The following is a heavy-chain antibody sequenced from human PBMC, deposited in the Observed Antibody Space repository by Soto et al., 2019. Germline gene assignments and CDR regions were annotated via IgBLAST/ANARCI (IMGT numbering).Heavy chain of an antibody. CDR3: ARPQMRYTTYFYGLDV. Sequence: GGSLRLSCAASGFTLSDYYMSWIRQTPGKGLEWVSYISHNGNTIDYADSVKGRFTISRDNAKKSLFLQMNSLTAEDTAVYYCARPQMRYTTYFYGLDVWGQGTTVTVSS. CDR2: ISHNGNTI. V-gene: IGHV3-11*01. J-gene: IGHJ6*02. D-gene: IGHD1-1*01. CDR1: GFTLSDYY.